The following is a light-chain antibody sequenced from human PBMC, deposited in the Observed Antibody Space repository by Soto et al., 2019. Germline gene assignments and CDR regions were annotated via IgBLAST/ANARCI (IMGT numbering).Light chain of an antibody. Sequence: DIQMTQSPSSLSASVGDRVTITCRASQGIRTALGWYLQKPGQAPKRLIYLASTLQSGVPSRFTGSGSGTEFTLTISCLQPEDFATYYCLQHNNYPFTFGPGTKVDVK. V-gene: IGKV1-17*01. CDR3: LQHNNYPFT. CDR1: QGIRTA. CDR2: LAS. J-gene: IGKJ3*01.